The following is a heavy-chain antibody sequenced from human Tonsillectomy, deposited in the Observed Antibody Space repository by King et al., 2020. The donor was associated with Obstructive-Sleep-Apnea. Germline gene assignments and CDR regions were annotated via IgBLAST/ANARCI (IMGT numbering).Heavy chain of an antibody. CDR3: ARDIRRGYDILTGYYKGAFDI. V-gene: IGHV3-21*01. Sequence: VQLVESGGGLVKPGGSLRLSCAASGFTFSSYSMNWVRQAPGKGLEWVSSISSSSSYIYYADSVKGRFTISRDNAKNSLYLQMNSLRAEDTAVYYCARDIRRGYDILTGYYKGAFDIWGQGTMVTVSS. CDR2: ISSSSSYI. D-gene: IGHD3-9*01. J-gene: IGHJ3*02. CDR1: GFTFSSYS.